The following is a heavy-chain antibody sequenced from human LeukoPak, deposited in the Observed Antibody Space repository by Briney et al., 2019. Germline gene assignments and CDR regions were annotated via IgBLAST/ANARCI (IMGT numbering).Heavy chain of an antibody. V-gene: IGHV4-39*07. Sequence: SETLSLTCTVSGGSISSSSYYWGWIRQPPGKGLEWIGSIYYSGSTYYNPSLKSRVTISVDTSKNQFSLKLFSVTAADTAVYYCARGWQANWFDPWGQGTLVTVSS. CDR2: IYYSGST. CDR3: ARGWQANWFDP. J-gene: IGHJ5*02. D-gene: IGHD2-15*01. CDR1: GGSISSSSYY.